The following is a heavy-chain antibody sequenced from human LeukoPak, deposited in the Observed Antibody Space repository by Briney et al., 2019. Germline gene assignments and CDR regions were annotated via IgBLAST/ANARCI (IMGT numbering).Heavy chain of an antibody. J-gene: IGHJ4*02. V-gene: IGHV1-18*01. CDR1: GYTFTNYG. CDR2: ISAYNGNT. CDR3: ASLYRGSWDLYYFDY. D-gene: IGHD6-13*01. Sequence: ASVKVSCKASGYTFTNYGITWVRQAPGQGLEWMGWISAYNGNTNYAQKLQGRVTMTTDTSTSTAYMELRGLRSDDTAVYYCASLYRGSWDLYYFDYWGQGTLVTVSS.